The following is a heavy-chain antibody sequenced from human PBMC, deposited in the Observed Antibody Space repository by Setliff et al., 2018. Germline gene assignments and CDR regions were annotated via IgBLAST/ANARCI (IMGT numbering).Heavy chain of an antibody. CDR3: ARAHTWSLPNDNSGYPGWFDP. D-gene: IGHD3-22*01. J-gene: IGHJ5*02. Sequence: SETLSLTCAVSDFSVSSVYYWGWIRQPPGKGLEWIANVYYSGSTYYNPSLESRVTMSVDTSKNHVSLKLSSVTAADTAVYYCARAHTWSLPNDNSGYPGWFDPWGQGTLVTVSS. CDR2: VYYSGST. V-gene: IGHV4-38-2*01. CDR1: DFSVSSVYY.